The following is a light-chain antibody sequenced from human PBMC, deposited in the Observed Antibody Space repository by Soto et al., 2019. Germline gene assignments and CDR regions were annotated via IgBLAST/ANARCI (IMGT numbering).Light chain of an antibody. J-gene: IGKJ1*01. CDR2: GTF. CDR3: QQYGSSART. Sequence: EDVLTQSPGTLSLSPGDRATLSCRASQSITPSYLAWYQQKPGQTPRLLIYGTFTRATGIPDRFSGTGTGTDFTLTISRLEPEDFAVYYCQQYGSSARTFGPGTKVEIK. V-gene: IGKV3-20*01. CDR1: QSITPSY.